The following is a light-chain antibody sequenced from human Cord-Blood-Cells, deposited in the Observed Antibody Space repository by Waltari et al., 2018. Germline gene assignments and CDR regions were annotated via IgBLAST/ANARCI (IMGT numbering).Light chain of an antibody. CDR1: SSDVGSYNV. Sequence: QSALTPPASVSGSPGQSITISCTGTSSDVGSYNVVSWYQQHPGKAPKLMIYEGSKRPSGVSNRCSGSKSGNTASLTISGLQAEDEADYYCCSYAGSSTFVVFGGGTKLTVL. CDR2: EGS. J-gene: IGLJ2*01. V-gene: IGLV2-23*03. CDR3: CSYAGSSTFVV.